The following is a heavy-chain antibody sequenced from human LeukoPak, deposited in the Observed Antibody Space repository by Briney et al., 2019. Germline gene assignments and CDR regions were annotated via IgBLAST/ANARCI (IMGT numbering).Heavy chain of an antibody. J-gene: IGHJ2*01. CDR3: ARTLGTPQQWLARGESWYFDL. CDR2: ICTSGST. V-gene: IGHV4-4*07. D-gene: IGHD6-19*01. Sequence: SETLSLTCTVSGGSISSYYWSWIRQPAGKGLEWIGRICTSGSTNYNPSLKSRVTISVDKSKNQFSLKLSSVTAADTAVYYCARTLGTPQQWLARGESWYFDLWGRGTLVTVSS. CDR1: GGSISSYY.